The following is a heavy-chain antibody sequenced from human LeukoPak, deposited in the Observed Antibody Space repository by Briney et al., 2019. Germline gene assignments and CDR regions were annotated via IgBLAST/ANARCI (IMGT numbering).Heavy chain of an antibody. CDR2: IYPGDSDT. CDR1: GYSFTSYW. Sequence: GEPLKISCKVSGYSFTSYWIGWLRQMPGKGLEGRGIIYPGDSDTTYTPSFQGQGTISADKSISTAYLQRSSVKASDTAMYYCARPRADILTGEDAFDIWGQGTMVTVSS. J-gene: IGHJ3*02. D-gene: IGHD3-9*01. CDR3: ARPRADILTGEDAFDI. V-gene: IGHV5-51*01.